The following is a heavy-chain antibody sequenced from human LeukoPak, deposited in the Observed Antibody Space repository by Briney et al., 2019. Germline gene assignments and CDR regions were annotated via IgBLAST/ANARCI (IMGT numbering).Heavy chain of an antibody. CDR2: IYYSGST. Sequence: SETLSLTCTVSGGSISSYYWSWIRQPPGKGLEWIGYIYYSGSTNYNPSLKSRVTMLVDTSKNQFSLKLSSVTAADTAVYYCARDLGLGPYSSDGFDYWGQGTLVTVSS. CDR1: GGSISSYY. J-gene: IGHJ4*02. CDR3: ARDLGLGPYSSDGFDY. D-gene: IGHD6-19*01. V-gene: IGHV4-59*12.